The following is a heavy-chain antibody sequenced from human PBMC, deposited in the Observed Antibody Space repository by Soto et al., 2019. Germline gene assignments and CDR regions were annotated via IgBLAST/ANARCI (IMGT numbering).Heavy chain of an antibody. CDR3: ARDKARFQLGGNYSYILDV. Sequence: VQLEQSGPEVKKPGSSVKVSCKASGGTFSTSALSWVRQAPGQGLEWMGGIMPVFPTPDYAQKFQGRVTXPXEXAPSTAHMELGGLTSDDTAVYSWARDKARFQLGGNYSYILDVWGQGTAVTVSS. J-gene: IGHJ6*02. CDR1: GGTFSTSA. D-gene: IGHD3-3*02. CDR2: IMPVFPTP. V-gene: IGHV1-69*05.